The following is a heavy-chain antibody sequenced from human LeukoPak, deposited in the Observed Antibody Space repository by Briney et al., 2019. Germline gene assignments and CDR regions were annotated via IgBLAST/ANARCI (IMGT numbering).Heavy chain of an antibody. D-gene: IGHD1-7*01. CDR3: ARDRGYNWNYGRPNYYYYYMDV. V-gene: IGHV1-69*13. CDR1: GGTFSSYA. J-gene: IGHJ6*03. CDR2: IIPISGTA. Sequence: SVKVSCKASGGTFSSYAISWVRQAPGQGLEWMGGIIPISGTANYAQKFQGRVTITADESTSTAYTELSSLRSEDTAVYYRARDRGYNWNYGRPNYYYYYMDVWGKGTTVTVSS.